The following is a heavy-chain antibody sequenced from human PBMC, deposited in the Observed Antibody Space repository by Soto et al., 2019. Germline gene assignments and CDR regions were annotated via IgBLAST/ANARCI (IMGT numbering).Heavy chain of an antibody. D-gene: IGHD1-26*01. CDR2: IYYSGST. Sequence: PSETLSLTCTVSGGSISSYYWSWIRQPPGKGLEWIGYIYYSGSTNYNPSLKSRVTISVDTSKNQFSLKLSSVTAADTAVYYCARSRISGSSYLGDAFDIWGQGTMVTVPS. CDR3: ARSRISGSSYLGDAFDI. V-gene: IGHV4-59*01. J-gene: IGHJ3*02. CDR1: GGSISSYY.